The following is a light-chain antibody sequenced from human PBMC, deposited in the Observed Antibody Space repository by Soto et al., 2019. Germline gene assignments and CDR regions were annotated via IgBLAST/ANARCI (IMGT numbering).Light chain of an antibody. CDR2: KTS. CDR3: QHYNSYSEA. V-gene: IGKV1-5*03. Sequence: EIQMTQSQSSLSASVGDRFTITCRASQSISTWLAWYQQKPWKAPKLLIYKTSTLESGVPSRFSGSGSGTEFTLTISSLQPDDFATYYCQHYNSYSEAFGQGTKV. CDR1: QSISTW. J-gene: IGKJ1*01.